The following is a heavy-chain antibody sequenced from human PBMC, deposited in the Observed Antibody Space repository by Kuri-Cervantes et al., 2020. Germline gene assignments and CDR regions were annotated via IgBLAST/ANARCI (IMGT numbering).Heavy chain of an antibody. Sequence: SETLSLTCAVYGGSFSGYYWSWIRQPPGKGLEWIGEINHSGSTNYNPSLKSRVTISVDTSKNQFPLKLSSVTAADTAVYYCARASEELVDWFDPWGQGTPVTVSS. V-gene: IGHV4-34*01. CDR2: INHSGST. J-gene: IGHJ5*02. D-gene: IGHD6-13*01. CDR1: GGSFSGYY. CDR3: ARASEELVDWFDP.